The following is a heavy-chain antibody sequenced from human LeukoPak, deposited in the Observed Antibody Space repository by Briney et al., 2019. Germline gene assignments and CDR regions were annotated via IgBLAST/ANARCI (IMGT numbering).Heavy chain of an antibody. V-gene: IGHV4-30-2*01. J-gene: IGHJ2*01. Sequence: SETLSLTCAVSGGSIGSGDYSWTWIRQPPGKGLEWIGFISQGESTYYSPSLKSRVTISMDWSKNEFSLKLSSVTAADTAVYYCASVPPTAVVTNWYFDLWGRGTLVTVSS. CDR1: GGSIGSGDYS. CDR2: ISQGEST. D-gene: IGHD4-23*01. CDR3: ASVPPTAVVTNWYFDL.